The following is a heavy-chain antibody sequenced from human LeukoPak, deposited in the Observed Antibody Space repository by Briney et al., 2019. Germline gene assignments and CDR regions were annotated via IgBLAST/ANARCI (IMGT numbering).Heavy chain of an antibody. CDR3: ARGDGYTWGNFDY. D-gene: IGHD5-24*01. CDR2: IYSSGNT. Sequence: PSETLSLMCTVSGGSISGHYWNWIRQPAGRGLEWIGRIYSSGNTNYNPSFESRVIMSMDASKSQFSLKVTSVTAADTAVYYCARGDGYTWGNFDYWGQGSLVTVSS. J-gene: IGHJ4*02. CDR1: GGSISGHY. V-gene: IGHV4-4*07.